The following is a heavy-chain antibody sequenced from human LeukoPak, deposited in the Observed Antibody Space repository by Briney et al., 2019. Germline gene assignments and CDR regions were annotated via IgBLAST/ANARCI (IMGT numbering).Heavy chain of an antibody. CDR1: GFTFSSYG. D-gene: IGHD3-9*01. CDR3: ARDSADPNYDILTGYDY. CDR2: ISYDGSNK. V-gene: IGHV3-30*19. Sequence: GGSLRLSCAASGFTFSSYGMHWVRQAPGKGLEWVAVISYDGSNKYYADSVKGRFTISRDNSKNTLYLQMNSLRAEDTAVYYCARDSADPNYDILTGYDYWGQGTLVTVSS. J-gene: IGHJ4*02.